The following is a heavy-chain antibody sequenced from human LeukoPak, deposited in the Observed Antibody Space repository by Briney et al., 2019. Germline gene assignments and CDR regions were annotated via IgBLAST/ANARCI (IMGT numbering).Heavy chain of an antibody. CDR2: IYTVGTT. Sequence: GGSLRLSCAASGFTLSSNYMTWVRQAPGKGLEWVSAIYTVGTTYSADSVKGRFTLSRDNSKNTLYLQMNSLRAGDTAVYYCATVNSGAYHYYDMDVWGQGTTVTVSS. CDR1: GFTLSSNY. D-gene: IGHD4-17*01. CDR3: ATVNSGAYHYYDMDV. J-gene: IGHJ6*02. V-gene: IGHV3-66*01.